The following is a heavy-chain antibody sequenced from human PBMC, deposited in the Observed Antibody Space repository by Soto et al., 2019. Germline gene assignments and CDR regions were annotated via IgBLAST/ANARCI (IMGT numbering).Heavy chain of an antibody. D-gene: IGHD4-4*01. CDR2: IKPGTSDS. CDR1: GYTFGSAW. Sequence: PXDSLKVSCLCVGYTFGSAWVGLMLKIPGKGLEWMGIIKPGTSDSRYSPSCRGHVTISADEAVSTAYLQWSSLKASDTAMYYCPRQLSNICDYWLHRTLVT. CDR3: PRQLSNICDY. J-gene: IGHJ4*01. V-gene: IGHV5-51*01.